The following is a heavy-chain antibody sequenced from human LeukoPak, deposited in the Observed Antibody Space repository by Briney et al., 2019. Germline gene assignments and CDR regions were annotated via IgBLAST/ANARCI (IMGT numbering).Heavy chain of an antibody. CDR3: ARDSFGSGLGY. V-gene: IGHV4-59*01. CDR2: IYYSGST. CDR1: GDSISSYY. D-gene: IGHD6-19*01. J-gene: IGHJ4*02. Sequence: SETLSLTCTVSGDSISSYYWSWIRQPPGKGLEWIGYIYYSGSTNYNPSLKSRVTISVDTSKNQFSLKLSSVTAADTAVYYCARDSFGSGLGYWGQGTLVTVSS.